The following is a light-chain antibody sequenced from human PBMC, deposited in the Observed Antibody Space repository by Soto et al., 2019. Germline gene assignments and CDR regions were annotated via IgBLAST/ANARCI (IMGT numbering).Light chain of an antibody. V-gene: IGKV1-5*01. CDR2: DVS. Sequence: IQLTQSPSTLSASVGDRVIITFRASQTVERWMAWYQQKPGKAPKLLISDVSTLERGVPSRFSGSGSATEFTLTISGLQPDDFATYYCQQYKDYVYTFGQGTKVHIK. CDR1: QTVERW. CDR3: QQYKDYVYT. J-gene: IGKJ2*01.